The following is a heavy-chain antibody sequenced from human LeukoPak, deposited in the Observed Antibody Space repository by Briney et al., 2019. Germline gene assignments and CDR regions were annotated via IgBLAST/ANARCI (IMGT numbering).Heavy chain of an antibody. CDR1: GFTFSRYW. CDR3: ARNKKGDRYTYGHDY. V-gene: IGHV3-74*01. CDR2: INSDGSST. J-gene: IGHJ4*02. Sequence: GGSLRLSCTASGFTFSRYWMYWVRQAPGKGLLWLSGINSDGSSTNYADSVKGRFTISRDNAKNSLYLQMNSLRAEDTAVYYCARNKKGDRYTYGHDYWGQGTLVTVSS. D-gene: IGHD5-18*01.